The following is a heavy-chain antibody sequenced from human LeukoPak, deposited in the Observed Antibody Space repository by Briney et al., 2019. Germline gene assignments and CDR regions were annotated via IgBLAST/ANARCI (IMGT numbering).Heavy chain of an antibody. CDR1: GYTFTSYD. Sequence: GASVKVSRMASGYTFTSYDINWVRQATGQGLEWMGWMNPNSGNTGYAQKFQGRVTMTRNTPISTAYMELSSLRSEDTAVYYCATRALREAPNDYYDSSGSPWSVGYWGQGTLVTVSS. D-gene: IGHD3-22*01. J-gene: IGHJ4*02. V-gene: IGHV1-8*01. CDR2: MNPNSGNT. CDR3: ATRALREAPNDYYDSSGSPWSVGY.